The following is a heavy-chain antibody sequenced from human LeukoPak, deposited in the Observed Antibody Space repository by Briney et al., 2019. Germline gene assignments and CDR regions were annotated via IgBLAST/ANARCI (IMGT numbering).Heavy chain of an antibody. CDR3: ARDVVVTAIWYYFDY. V-gene: IGHV3-30*04. CDR1: GFSFGSYA. D-gene: IGHD2-21*02. J-gene: IGHJ4*02. CDR2: ISYDGFNK. Sequence: GGSLRLSCEASGFSFGSYAMHWVRQAPGKGLEWVAVISYDGFNKYYADSVKGRFTISRDNSKNTPSLQMNSLRDEDTAVYYCARDVVVTAIWYYFDYWGQGTLVTVSS.